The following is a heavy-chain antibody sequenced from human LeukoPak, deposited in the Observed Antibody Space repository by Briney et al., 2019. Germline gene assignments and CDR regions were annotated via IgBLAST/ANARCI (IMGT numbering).Heavy chain of an antibody. CDR3: AKDAQRGFGYSNSLEY. D-gene: IGHD4-11*01. V-gene: IGHV3-33*06. J-gene: IGHJ4*02. CDR2: IWSDGTNK. Sequence: PGGSMRLSCAASGFTFSHFGFHWVRQAPGKGLEWVAVIWSDGTNKYYGGSVKGRFIIQRDDSQKTVYLQMNRLRAEDTAIYYCAKDAQRGFGYSNSLEYWGQGSLVTVSS. CDR1: GFTFSHFG.